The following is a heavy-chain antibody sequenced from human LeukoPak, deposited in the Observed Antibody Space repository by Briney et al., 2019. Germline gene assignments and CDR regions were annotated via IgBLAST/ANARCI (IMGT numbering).Heavy chain of an antibody. CDR2: ISYDGSNK. Sequence: GRSLRLSCAASGFTFSSYGMHWVRQAPGKGLEWVAVISYDGSNKYYADSVKGRFTISRDNSKNALYLQMNSLRAEDTAVYCCAKDGVVVTAIRSYYYYYMDVWGKGTTVTVSS. V-gene: IGHV3-30*18. J-gene: IGHJ6*03. CDR1: GFTFSSYG. D-gene: IGHD2-21*02. CDR3: AKDGVVVTAIRSYYYYYMDV.